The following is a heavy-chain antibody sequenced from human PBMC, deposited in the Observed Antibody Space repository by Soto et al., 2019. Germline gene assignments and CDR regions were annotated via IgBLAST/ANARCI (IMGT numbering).Heavy chain of an antibody. J-gene: IGHJ4*02. Sequence: GGSLRLSCAASGFTFSNAWMNWVRQAPGKGLEWVGRIKIKTDGGTTDYAAPVKGRFTISRDDSKNTLYLQMNSLKTEDTAVYYCTVYSKYYYDSSGYSFDYWGQGTLVTVSS. CDR1: GFTFSNAW. CDR3: TVYSKYYYDSSGYSFDY. CDR2: IKIKTDGGTT. V-gene: IGHV3-15*07. D-gene: IGHD3-22*01.